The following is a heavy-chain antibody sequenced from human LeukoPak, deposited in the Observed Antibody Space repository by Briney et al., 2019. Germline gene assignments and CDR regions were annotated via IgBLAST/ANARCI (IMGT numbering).Heavy chain of an antibody. J-gene: IGHJ4*02. Sequence: GGSLRLSCAASGFTFSSYGMSWVRQAPGKGLEWVSAISGSGGSTYYADSVKGRFTISRDNSENTLCLQMNSLRAEDTAVYYCAKGTYNFRYYYGSGSYYIPDYWGQGTLVTVSS. CDR3: AKGTYNFRYYYGSGSYYIPDY. CDR2: ISGSGGST. D-gene: IGHD3-10*01. V-gene: IGHV3-23*01. CDR1: GFTFSSYG.